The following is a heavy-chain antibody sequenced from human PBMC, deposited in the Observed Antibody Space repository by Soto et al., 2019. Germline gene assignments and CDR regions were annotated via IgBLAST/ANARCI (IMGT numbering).Heavy chain of an antibody. J-gene: IGHJ4*02. V-gene: IGHV3-33*01. D-gene: IGHD2-21*02. CDR1: GFTFSSYG. Sequence: QVQLVESGGGVVQPGRSLRLSCAASGFTFSSYGMHWVRQAPGKGLEWMAVIWYDGSNKYYADSVKGRFTISRDNSKNTLYLQMNSLRAEDTAVYYCARDRGMGVTAIGDYWGQGTLVTVSS. CDR2: IWYDGSNK. CDR3: ARDRGMGVTAIGDY.